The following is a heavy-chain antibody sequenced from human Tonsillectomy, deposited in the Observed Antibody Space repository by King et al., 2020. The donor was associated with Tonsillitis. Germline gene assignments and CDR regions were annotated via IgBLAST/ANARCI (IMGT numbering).Heavy chain of an antibody. V-gene: IGHV3-30*18. CDR1: GFTFSSYG. Sequence: VQLVESGGGVVQPGRSLRLSCAASGFTFSSYGMHWVRQAPGKGLEWVAVISYDGSNKYYADSVKGRFTISRDNSKNTLYLQMNSLRAEDTAVYYCAKGCGYSGYGPLDAFDIWGQGTMVTVSS. CDR2: ISYDGSNK. D-gene: IGHD5-12*01. CDR3: AKGCGYSGYGPLDAFDI. J-gene: IGHJ3*02.